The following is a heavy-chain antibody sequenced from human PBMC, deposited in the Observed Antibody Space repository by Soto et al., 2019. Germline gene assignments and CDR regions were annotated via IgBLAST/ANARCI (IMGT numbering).Heavy chain of an antibody. V-gene: IGHV3-23*01. Sequence: EVQLLESGGGLVQPGGSLRLSCAASGFTFSSYAMSWVHQAPGKGLEWVSAISGSGGSTYYADSVKGRFTISRDNSKNTLYLQMNSLRAEDTAVYYCAKDPRGSGWYRGGFDYWGQGTLVTVSS. CDR1: GFTFSSYA. CDR2: ISGSGGST. CDR3: AKDPRGSGWYRGGFDY. J-gene: IGHJ4*02. D-gene: IGHD6-19*01.